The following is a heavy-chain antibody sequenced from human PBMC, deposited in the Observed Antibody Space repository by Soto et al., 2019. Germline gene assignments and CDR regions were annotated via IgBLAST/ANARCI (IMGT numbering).Heavy chain of an antibody. CDR3: ARDRGSGSSYPYYYYAMDV. V-gene: IGHV4-59*01. D-gene: IGHD3-10*01. Sequence: SETLSLTCTVSGGSIINYYWTWIRQPPGEGLEWIGYIYNSGSTNYNPSLKSRVTISVDTSKNQFSLELRSVTAADTAVYFCARDRGSGSSYPYYYYAMDVWGQGTTVTVSS. CDR1: GGSIINYY. J-gene: IGHJ6*02. CDR2: IYNSGST.